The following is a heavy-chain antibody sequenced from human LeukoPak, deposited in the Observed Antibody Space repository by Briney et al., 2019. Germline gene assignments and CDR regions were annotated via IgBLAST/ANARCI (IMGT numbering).Heavy chain of an antibody. D-gene: IGHD3/OR15-3a*01. CDR2: IYVGGDI. V-gene: IGHV3-66*01. CDR1: GFTVSRTY. J-gene: IGHJ3*02. Sequence: GGSLRLSCAALGFTVSRTYMRWVRQAPGKGLEWVSVIYVGGDIYYADSVRGRFVISRDNSKNTVYLQMNGLRGEDTAVYYCARDPSGTGTGFDIWGQGTMVTVSS. CDR3: ARDPSGTGTGFDI.